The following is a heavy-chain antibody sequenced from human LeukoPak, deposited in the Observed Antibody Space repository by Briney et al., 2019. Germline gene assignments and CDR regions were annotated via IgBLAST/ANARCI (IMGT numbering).Heavy chain of an antibody. J-gene: IGHJ4*02. CDR2: ISSSSSHI. D-gene: IGHD3-16*01. CDR1: GLRFSDFS. CDR3: ATSFMIRGN. Sequence: TGGSLRLSCAASGLRFSDFSMNWVRQAPGKGLEWVSSISSSSSHIYYADSVKGRFTIFRDNAENSLYLQMNSLKAEDTAVYYCATSFMIRGNWGQGTLVTVSS. V-gene: IGHV3-21*01.